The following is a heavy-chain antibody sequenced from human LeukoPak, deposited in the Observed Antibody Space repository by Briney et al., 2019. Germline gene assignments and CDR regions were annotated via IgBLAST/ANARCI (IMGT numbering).Heavy chain of an antibody. D-gene: IGHD3-3*01. CDR1: GYTFTVYY. J-gene: IGHJ6*02. CDR3: ARGSQGITIFGVLPGTPSSYGMDV. CDR2: INPNSGGT. V-gene: IGHV1-2*02. Sequence: ASVNVSCKASGYTFTVYYMHWVRQAPGQGLEWMGWINPNSGGTNYAQKFQGRVTMTRDTSISTAYMELSRLRSDDTAVYYCARGSQGITIFGVLPGTPSSYGMDVWGQGTTVTVSS.